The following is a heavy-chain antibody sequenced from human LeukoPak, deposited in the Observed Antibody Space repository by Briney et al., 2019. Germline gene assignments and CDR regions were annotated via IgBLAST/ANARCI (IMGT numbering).Heavy chain of an antibody. CDR1: GYTFTSYG. D-gene: IGHD2-2*01. Sequence: ASVKVSCKASGYTFTSYGISWVRQAPGQGLEWMGWISAYNGNTNYARKLQGRVTMTTDTSTSTAYMELRSLRSDDTAVYYCARVRTGYCSSTSCPRNFDYWGQGTLVTVSS. CDR3: ARVRTGYCSSTSCPRNFDY. J-gene: IGHJ4*02. V-gene: IGHV1-18*04. CDR2: ISAYNGNT.